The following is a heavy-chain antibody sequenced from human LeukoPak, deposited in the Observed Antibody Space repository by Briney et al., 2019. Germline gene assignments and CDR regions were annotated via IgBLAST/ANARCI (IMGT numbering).Heavy chain of an antibody. CDR3: ARTSCDILTGYYSYFAY. CDR1: GYTFSSYN. J-gene: IGHJ4*02. D-gene: IGHD3-9*01. V-gene: IGHV1-46*01. CDR2: INPSGGSA. Sequence: ASVKVSCKASGYTFSSYNMHWVREAPGQGLEWMGVINPSGGSATYPQKFQGRVTMNSDTSTSTVYMEPSSLTSERTAMYYCARTSCDILTGYYSYFAYWGQGTLVTVSS.